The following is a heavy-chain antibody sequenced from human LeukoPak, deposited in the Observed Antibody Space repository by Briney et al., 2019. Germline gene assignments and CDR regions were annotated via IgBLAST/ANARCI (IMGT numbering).Heavy chain of an antibody. D-gene: IGHD1-1*01. J-gene: IGHJ4*02. CDR3: AREHWNLYYFDY. CDR2: IIHIFGSA. Sequence: ASVKVSCKASGGTFSSHAISWVRQAPGQGLEWMGGIIHIFGSANYAQKFQGRVTITTDESTSTAYMELSSLRSEDTAVYYCAREHWNLYYFDYWGQGTPVTVSS. CDR1: GGTFSSHA. V-gene: IGHV1-69*05.